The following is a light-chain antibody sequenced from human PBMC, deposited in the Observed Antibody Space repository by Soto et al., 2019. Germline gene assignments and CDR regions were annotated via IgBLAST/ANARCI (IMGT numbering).Light chain of an antibody. CDR1: QTVIVSY. J-gene: IGKJ4*01. CDR2: GTS. Sequence: EIVLTQSPGTLSLSPGERATLSCRASQTVIVSYLAWYQQKPGQAPRLLIYGTSSRATDIPDRFSGSGSGTDFTLTISRLEPEDFAVYYCQQYGISPLALTFGGGTKAE. V-gene: IGKV3-20*01. CDR3: QQYGISPLALT.